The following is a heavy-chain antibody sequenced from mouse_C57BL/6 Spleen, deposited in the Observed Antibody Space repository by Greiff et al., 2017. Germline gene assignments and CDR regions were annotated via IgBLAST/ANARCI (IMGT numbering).Heavy chain of an antibody. J-gene: IGHJ2*01. CDR3: GRGGYERGNSFDY. Sequence: EVQLQQSGAELVKPGASVKLSCTASGFNIKDYYMHWVKQRTEQGLEWIGRIDPADGDTKYAPKFQGKATITADTSSNTAYLQLSSLTSEDTAVYCCGRGGYERGNSFDYWGQGTTLTVSS. D-gene: IGHD2-3*01. CDR1: GFNIKDYY. V-gene: IGHV14-2*01. CDR2: IDPADGDT.